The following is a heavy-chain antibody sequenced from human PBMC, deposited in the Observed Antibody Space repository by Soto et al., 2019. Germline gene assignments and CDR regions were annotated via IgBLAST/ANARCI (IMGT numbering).Heavy chain of an antibody. J-gene: IGHJ5*02. D-gene: IGHD6-13*01. CDR2: IKQDGSEK. CDR3: AREVAATKGWFDP. CDR1: GFTFSSYW. V-gene: IGHV3-7*03. Sequence: PGGSLRFSCAASGFTFSSYWMSWVRQPPGKGLEWVANIKQDGSEKYYVDSVKGRFTISRDNAKNSLYLQMNSLRAEDTAVYYCAREVAATKGWFDPWGQGTLVTVSS.